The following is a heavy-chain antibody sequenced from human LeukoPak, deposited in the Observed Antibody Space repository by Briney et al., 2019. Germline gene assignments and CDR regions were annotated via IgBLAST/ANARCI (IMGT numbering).Heavy chain of an antibody. V-gene: IGHV3-23*01. CDR1: GFTFSSYA. CDR2: MSVIGGST. J-gene: IGHJ6*03. Sequence: GGSLRLSCAASGFTFSSYALTWARQAPGKGLEWVSAMSVIGGSTYYADSVKGRFTISRDNSKNTLYLQMNSLRAEDTAVYYCAKDQTYGSMDVWGKGITVTVSS. CDR3: AKDQTYGSMDV. D-gene: IGHD4-17*01.